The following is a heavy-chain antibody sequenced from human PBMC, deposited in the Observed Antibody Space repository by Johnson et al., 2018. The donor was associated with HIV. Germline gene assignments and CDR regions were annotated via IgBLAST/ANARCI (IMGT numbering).Heavy chain of an antibody. Sequence: QVQLVESGGGLVKPGGPLRLSCAASGFTFRDHYMSWIRQAPGKGLEWVADISTSGSTIYYADSVKGRFTISRDNAKNSLYLQMNSLRAEDTAVYYWALDGRRGYSYEWGHDAFDIWGQGTMVTVSS. D-gene: IGHD5-18*01. J-gene: IGHJ3*02. CDR2: ISTSGSTI. CDR1: GFTFRDHY. V-gene: IGHV3-11*01. CDR3: ALDGRRGYSYEWGHDAFDI.